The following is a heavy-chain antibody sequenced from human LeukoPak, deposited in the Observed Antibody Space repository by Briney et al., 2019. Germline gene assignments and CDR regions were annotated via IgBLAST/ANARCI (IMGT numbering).Heavy chain of an antibody. CDR2: IGPTGSDR. CDR3: ATETSGRHYDY. CDR1: GLTFSTSG. J-gene: IGHJ4*02. V-gene: IGHV3-21*06. Sequence: GGSLRLSCTASGLTFSTSGFNWVPQAPGKGLEWVASIGPTGSDRYHADSIKGRFTISRDNANNFLYLQMNSLRAEDTAVYYCATETSGRHYDYWGEGTLLTVSS. D-gene: IGHD6-19*01.